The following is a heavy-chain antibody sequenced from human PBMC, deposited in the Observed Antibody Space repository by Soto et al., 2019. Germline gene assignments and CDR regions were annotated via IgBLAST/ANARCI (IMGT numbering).Heavy chain of an antibody. V-gene: IGHV3-21*01. CDR1: GFTFSSCS. CDR2: ISSSSSYI. Sequence: GGSLRLSCAASGFTFSSCSMNWVRQAPGKGLEWVSSISSSSSYIYYADSVKGRFTISRDNAKNSLYLQMNSLRAEDTAVYYCARGLYSSSSYYYYYYGMDVWGQGTTVTVSS. D-gene: IGHD6-6*01. CDR3: ARGLYSSSSYYYYYYGMDV. J-gene: IGHJ6*02.